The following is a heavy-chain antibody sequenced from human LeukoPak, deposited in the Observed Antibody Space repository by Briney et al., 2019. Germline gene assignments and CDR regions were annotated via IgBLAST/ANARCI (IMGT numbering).Heavy chain of an antibody. D-gene: IGHD6-13*01. V-gene: IGHV1-69*05. CDR2: IIPIFGTA. CDR1: GGTFSSYA. Sequence: GASVKVSCKASGGTFSSYAISWVRQAPGQGREWMGGIIPIFGTANYAQKLQGRVTITTDESTSTAYMELSSLRSEDTAVYYCARDIAAAGPFDYWGQGTLVTVSS. CDR3: ARDIAAAGPFDY. J-gene: IGHJ4*02.